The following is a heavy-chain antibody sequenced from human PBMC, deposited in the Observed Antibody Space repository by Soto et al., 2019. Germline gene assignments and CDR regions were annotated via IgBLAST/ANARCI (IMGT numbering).Heavy chain of an antibody. J-gene: IGHJ4*02. CDR1: GFTFSGYS. Sequence: EVHLVESGGGLVQPGGSLRLSCAASGFTFSGYSMNWVRQAPGRGLEWVSYIKTTGITMYYADSVKGRFTISRDNAKNSIYLQMNSLRAEDTGVYYCATHRYCSGGSCYSDPRYWGRGTMVTVSS. CDR3: ATHRYCSGGSCYSDPRY. V-gene: IGHV3-48*01. D-gene: IGHD2-15*01. CDR2: IKTTGITM.